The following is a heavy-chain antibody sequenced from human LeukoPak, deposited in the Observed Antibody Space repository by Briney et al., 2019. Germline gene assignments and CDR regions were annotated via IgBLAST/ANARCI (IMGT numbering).Heavy chain of an antibody. CDR2: IYYSGST. V-gene: IGHV4-31*03. J-gene: IGHJ5*02. CDR1: GGSISSGGYY. Sequence: SQTLSLTCTVSGGSISSGGYYWSWIRQHPGKGLEWIGHIYYSGSTYYNPSLKSRVTISVDTSKNQFSLKLSSVTAADTAVYYCARGIVVVTNNWFDPWGQGTLVTVSS. CDR3: ARGIVVVTNNWFDP. D-gene: IGHD3-22*01.